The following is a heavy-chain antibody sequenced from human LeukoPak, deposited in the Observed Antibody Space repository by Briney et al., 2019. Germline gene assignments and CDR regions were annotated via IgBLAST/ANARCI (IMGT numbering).Heavy chain of an antibody. CDR1: GFTFSDYW. D-gene: IGHD3-10*01. CDR3: ARVSGSRNYYFGAFDI. CDR2: IYSDESST. Sequence: GGSLRLSCAASGFTFSDYWMHWVRQAPGKGLEWVSRIYSDESSTYYADSVKGRFTISRDNAKNTLYLQMNSLRAEDTAMYYCARVSGSRNYYFGAFDIWGQGTMVTVSS. V-gene: IGHV3-74*01. J-gene: IGHJ3*02.